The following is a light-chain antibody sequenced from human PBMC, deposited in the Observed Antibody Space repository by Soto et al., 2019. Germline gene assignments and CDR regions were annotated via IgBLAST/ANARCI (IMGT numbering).Light chain of an antibody. CDR1: QSVSSSY. Sequence: EIVLTQSPGTLSLSPGERATLSCRASQSVSSSYLSWYQQKPGQAPRLLIYGASSSATGIPDRFSGSGSGADFTLTISRREPEDVAVYYCQQYGSSPSLTFGGGTKVEIK. V-gene: IGKV3-20*01. J-gene: IGKJ4*01. CDR2: GAS. CDR3: QQYGSSPSLT.